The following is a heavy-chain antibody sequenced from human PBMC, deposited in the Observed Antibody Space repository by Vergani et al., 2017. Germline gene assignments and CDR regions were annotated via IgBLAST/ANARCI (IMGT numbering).Heavy chain of an antibody. Sequence: QVQLQESGPGLVKPSQTLSLTCTVSGGSISSYYWSWIRQPPGKGLEWIGYIYYSGSTNYNPSLKSRVTISVDTSKNQFSLKLSSVTAADTAVYYCARDRGGYSYGFYYYNGMDVWGQGTTVTVSS. V-gene: IGHV4-59*01. J-gene: IGHJ6*02. D-gene: IGHD5-18*01. CDR1: GGSISSYY. CDR3: ARDRGGYSYGFYYYNGMDV. CDR2: IYYSGST.